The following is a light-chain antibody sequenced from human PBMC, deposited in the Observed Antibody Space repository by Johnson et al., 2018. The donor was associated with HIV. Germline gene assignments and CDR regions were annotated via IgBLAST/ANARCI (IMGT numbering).Light chain of an antibody. Sequence: QSILTQPPSVSAAPGQKVTISCSGSSSNIGNNYVSWYQQVPGTAPKLLIYDNNRRPSGIPDRFSGSKSGTSATLAITGLQTGDQADYYCGTLDNSLSVFVFGTGTKVTVL. J-gene: IGLJ1*01. V-gene: IGLV1-51*01. CDR1: SSNIGNNY. CDR3: GTLDNSLSVFV. CDR2: DNN.